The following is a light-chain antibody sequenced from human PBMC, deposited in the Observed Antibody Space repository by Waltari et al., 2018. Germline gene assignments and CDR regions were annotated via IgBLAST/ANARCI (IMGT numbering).Light chain of an antibody. Sequence: QSALTQPPSASGSPGQSVTISCTGTSSDVGGYDYVSWYQHHPGKVPKIFIYEVNKRPSGVPDGFSGSKAGNTSSLTVSGLQVEDEADYYCSSYVVNNYVVFGRGTKLPVL. J-gene: IGLJ2*01. CDR3: SSYVVNNYVV. V-gene: IGLV2-8*01. CDR1: SSDVGGYDY. CDR2: EVN.